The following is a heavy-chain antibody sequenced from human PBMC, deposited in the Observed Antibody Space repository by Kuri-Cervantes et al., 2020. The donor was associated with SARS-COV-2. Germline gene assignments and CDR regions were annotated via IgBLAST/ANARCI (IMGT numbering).Heavy chain of an antibody. CDR1: GYTFTSYD. D-gene: IGHD2-21*01. Sequence: ASVKVSCKASGYTFTSYDINWVRQATGQGLEWMGMVKTNSGNTLYAQFFQGRVTMTRDISTSTVYMELSSLTSGDTAIYYCYCAPKEGFDSWGQGTLVTVSS. J-gene: IGHJ4*02. CDR3: YCAPKEGFDS. V-gene: IGHV1-8*02. CDR2: VKTNSGNT.